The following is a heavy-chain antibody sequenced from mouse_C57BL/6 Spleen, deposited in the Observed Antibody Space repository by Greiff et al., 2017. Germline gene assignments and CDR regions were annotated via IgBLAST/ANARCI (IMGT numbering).Heavy chain of an antibody. V-gene: IGHV1-62-2*01. CDR1: GYTFTEYT. J-gene: IGHJ2*01. CDR3: ARHEEDYYYFDY. D-gene: IGHD2-13*01. Sequence: QVQLKESGAELVKPGASVKLSCKASGYTFTEYTIPWVKQRSGQGLEWIGWFYPGSGSIKYNEKFKDKATLTADKSSSTVYMELSRLTSEDSAVYFCARHEEDYYYFDYWGQGTTVTVSS. CDR2: FYPGSGSI.